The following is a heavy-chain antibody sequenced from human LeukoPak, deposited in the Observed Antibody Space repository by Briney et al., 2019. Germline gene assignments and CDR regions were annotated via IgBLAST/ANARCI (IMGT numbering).Heavy chain of an antibody. CDR2: IYYSGSP. CDR1: GGSISSGDYY. CDR3: ARQAINFDFWSASGWFDP. D-gene: IGHD3-3*01. J-gene: IGHJ5*02. Sequence: SETLSLTCTVSGGSISSGDYYWSWIRQPPGKGLEWIGSIYYSGSPYYNPSLKSRVTISVDTSKNQFSLKLSSVTAADTAMYYCARQAINFDFWSASGWFDPWGQGSLVTVSS. V-gene: IGHV4-39*01.